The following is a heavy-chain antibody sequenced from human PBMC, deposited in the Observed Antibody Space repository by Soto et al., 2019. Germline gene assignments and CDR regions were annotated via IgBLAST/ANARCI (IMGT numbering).Heavy chain of an antibody. CDR2: IYYSGIT. CDR3: ARVLRGWFDP. J-gene: IGHJ5*02. Sequence: SETLSLTCTVSGGSISSSSYYWGWIRQPPGKGLEWIGSIYYSGITNYKASLKSRVTMSVDKTKNDVSLKLTSVTAADTAVYYCARVLRGWFDPWGQGTPVTVSS. V-gene: IGHV4-39*07. CDR1: GGSISSSSYY.